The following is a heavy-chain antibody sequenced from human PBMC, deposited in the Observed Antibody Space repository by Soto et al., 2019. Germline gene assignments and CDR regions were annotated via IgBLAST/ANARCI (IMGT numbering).Heavy chain of an antibody. CDR1: GGTFSSYA. J-gene: IGHJ6*02. CDR3: AGVDTAMASETYYYYYGMDV. D-gene: IGHD5-18*01. Sequence: ASVKVSCKASGGTFSSYAISWVRQAPGQGLEWMGGIIPIFGTANYAQKFQGRVTITADESTSTAYMELSSLRSEDTAVYYCAGVDTAMASETYYYYYGMDVWGQGTTVTVSS. CDR2: IIPIFGTA. V-gene: IGHV1-69*13.